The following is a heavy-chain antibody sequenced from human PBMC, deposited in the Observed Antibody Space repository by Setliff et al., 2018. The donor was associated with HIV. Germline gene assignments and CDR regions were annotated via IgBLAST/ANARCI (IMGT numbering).Heavy chain of an antibody. CDR1: GYTFSSYG. D-gene: IGHD3-3*02. CDR2: ISAYNGDS. V-gene: IGHV1-18*01. Sequence: ASVMVSCKASGYTFSSYGISWVRQAPGQGLEWMGWISAYNGDSNYAQKVQGRITLTTDTATSTAYMELRSLRSEDTAVYYCARDAWVEFLEWTYYGMDVWGQGTTVTVSS. J-gene: IGHJ6*02. CDR3: ARDAWVEFLEWTYYGMDV.